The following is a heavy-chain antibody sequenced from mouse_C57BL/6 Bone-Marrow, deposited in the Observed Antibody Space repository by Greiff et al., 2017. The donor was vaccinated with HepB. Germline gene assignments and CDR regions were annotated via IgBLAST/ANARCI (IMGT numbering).Heavy chain of an antibody. D-gene: IGHD1-1*01. CDR2: INPYNGGT. Sequence: VQLQQSGPVLVKPGASVKMSCKASGYTFTDYYMNWVKQSHGKSLEWIGVINPYNGGTSYNQKFKGKATLTVDKSSSTAYMELNSLTSEDSAVYYCARWITTVVATGDYWGQGTTLTVSS. CDR3: ARWITTVVATGDY. CDR1: GYTFTDYY. J-gene: IGHJ2*01. V-gene: IGHV1-19*01.